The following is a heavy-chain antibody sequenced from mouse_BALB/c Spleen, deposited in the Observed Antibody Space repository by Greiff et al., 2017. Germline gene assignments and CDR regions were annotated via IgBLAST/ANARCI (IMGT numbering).Heavy chain of an antibody. D-gene: IGHD4-1*01. CDR2: ISSGSSTI. V-gene: IGHV5-17*02. J-gene: IGHJ1*01. CDR1: GFTFSSFG. CDR3: ARSGKHTGIVNRYFDV. Sequence: EVQLVESGGGLVQPGGSRKLSCAASGFTFSSFGMHWVRQAPEKGLEWVAYISSGSSTIYYADTVKGRFTISRDNPKNTLFLQMTSLRSEDTAMYYWARSGKHTGIVNRYFDVWGAGTTVTVSS.